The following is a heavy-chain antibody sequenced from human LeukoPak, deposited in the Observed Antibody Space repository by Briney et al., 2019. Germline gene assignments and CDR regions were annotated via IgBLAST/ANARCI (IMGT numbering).Heavy chain of an antibody. Sequence: ASVKVSCKASGYTFTSYGISWVRQAPGQGLEWMGWISAYNGNTNYAQKFQGRVTMTRDTSISTAYMELSRLRSDDTAVYYCARMCSGGSCYYYFDYWGQGTLVTVSS. D-gene: IGHD2-15*01. CDR2: ISAYNGNT. CDR1: GYTFTSYG. V-gene: IGHV1-18*01. J-gene: IGHJ4*02. CDR3: ARMCSGGSCYYYFDY.